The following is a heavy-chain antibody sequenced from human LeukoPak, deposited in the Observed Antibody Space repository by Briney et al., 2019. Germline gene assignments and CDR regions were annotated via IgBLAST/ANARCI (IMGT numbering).Heavy chain of an antibody. D-gene: IGHD3-16*01. CDR2: TNPNSDGT. V-gene: IGHV1-2*02. J-gene: IGHJ4*02. CDR1: GYTFSDHY. CDR3: ATRAPYYFDY. Sequence: ASVKVSCKASGYTFSDHYMHWVRQAPGQGLEWMGWTNPNSDGTKYAEKFQGRVTMTWDTSISTGYMEVSRLRYDDTALYYCATRAPYYFDYWGQGTLATVSS.